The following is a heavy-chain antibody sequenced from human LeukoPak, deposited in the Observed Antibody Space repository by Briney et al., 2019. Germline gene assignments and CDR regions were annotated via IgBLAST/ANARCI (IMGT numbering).Heavy chain of an antibody. Sequence: PGGPLRLSCAASGFTFDDYAMHWVRQAPGKGLEWVSGISWNSGSIGYADSVKGRFTISRDNAKNSLYLQMNSLRAEDTALYYCAKDKGSSWRNGAFDIWGQGTMVTVSS. V-gene: IGHV3-9*01. CDR3: AKDKGSSWRNGAFDI. D-gene: IGHD6-13*01. J-gene: IGHJ3*02. CDR1: GFTFDDYA. CDR2: ISWNSGSI.